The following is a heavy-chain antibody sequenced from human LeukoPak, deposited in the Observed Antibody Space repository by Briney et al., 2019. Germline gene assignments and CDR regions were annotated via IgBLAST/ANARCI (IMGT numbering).Heavy chain of an antibody. Sequence: SETLSLTCAVYGGSFSGYYWSWIRQPPGKGLEWIGEINHSGSTNYNPSLKSRVTISVDTFKNQFSLKLSSVTAADTAVYYCAKTSSITMIVVIPYYFDYWGQGTLVTVSS. J-gene: IGHJ4*02. CDR3: AKTSSITMIVVIPYYFDY. D-gene: IGHD3-22*01. V-gene: IGHV4-34*01. CDR1: GGSFSGYY. CDR2: INHSGST.